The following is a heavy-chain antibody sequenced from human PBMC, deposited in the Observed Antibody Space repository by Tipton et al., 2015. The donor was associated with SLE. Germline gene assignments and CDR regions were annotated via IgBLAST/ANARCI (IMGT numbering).Heavy chain of an antibody. Sequence: GLVKPSGTLSLTCAVSGASISSRSYYWNWIRQPAGKGLEWIGRIYTGGSTYYNPSLESRVTISMDTSKNQFSLKLTSVTAADTAVYYCARVLDVLDYWGQGTLVTVSS. CDR1: GASISSRSYY. D-gene: IGHD6-6*01. CDR2: IYTGGST. V-gene: IGHV4-61*02. J-gene: IGHJ4*02. CDR3: ARVLDVLDY.